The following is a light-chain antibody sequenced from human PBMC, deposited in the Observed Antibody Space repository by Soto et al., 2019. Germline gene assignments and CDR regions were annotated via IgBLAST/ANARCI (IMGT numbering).Light chain of an antibody. CDR3: SSYTSSSTRV. J-gene: IGLJ1*01. CDR1: SSDVGGYNY. CDR2: DVS. Sequence: QSVLTQPASVSGSPGQSITISCTGTSSDVGGYNYVSWYQQHPGKAPKLMIYDVSNRPSGVSNRFSGSKSGNTASLTISGLQAEDEADCYCSSYTSSSTRVFGTGT. V-gene: IGLV2-14*01.